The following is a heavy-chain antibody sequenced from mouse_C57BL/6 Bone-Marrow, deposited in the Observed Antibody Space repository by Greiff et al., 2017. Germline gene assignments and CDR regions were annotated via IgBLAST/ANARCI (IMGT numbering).Heavy chain of an antibody. CDR2: INPNNGGT. CDR3: ARFGYDAWFAY. Sequence: VQLQQSGPELGNPGASVTISCKACGYTFPNYYTNWVKQNHGKSLEWIGDINPNNGGTSYNQKFKGKATLTVDKSSSTAYMQLRSLTSEDSAVYYCARFGYDAWFAYWGQGTLITVSA. D-gene: IGHD2-2*01. V-gene: IGHV1-26*01. CDR1: GYTFPNYY. J-gene: IGHJ3*01.